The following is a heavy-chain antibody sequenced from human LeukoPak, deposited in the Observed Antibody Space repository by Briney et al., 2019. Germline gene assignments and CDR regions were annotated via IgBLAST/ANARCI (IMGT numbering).Heavy chain of an antibody. V-gene: IGHV4-39*01. J-gene: IGHJ4*02. D-gene: IGHD3-16*02. CDR3: ARTGGGVIVTGFDY. CDR1: GGSISSSSYY. CDR2: IYYSGST. Sequence: PSETLSLTCSVSGGSISSSSYYRGWIRQPPGKGLEWIGSIYYSGSTYYNPSLKSRVTISVDTSKNQFSLKLSSVTAADTAVYYCARTGGGVIVTGFDYWGQGTLVTVSS.